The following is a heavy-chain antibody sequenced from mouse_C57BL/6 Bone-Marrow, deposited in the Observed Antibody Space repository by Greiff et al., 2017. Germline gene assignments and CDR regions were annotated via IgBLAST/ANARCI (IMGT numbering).Heavy chain of an antibody. CDR1: GFSLTSYG. J-gene: IGHJ3*01. CDR2: IWGDGST. D-gene: IGHD1-1*01. Sequence: QVQLKQSGPGLVAPSQSLSITCTVSGFSLTSYGVSWVRQPPGKGLEWLGVIWGDGSTNSHSALISRLSISKDNSKSQVFLKLNSLQTDDTATYYCAKERVYYYGSSYESWCAYWGQGTLVTVSA. V-gene: IGHV2-3*01. CDR3: AKERVYYYGSSYESWCAY.